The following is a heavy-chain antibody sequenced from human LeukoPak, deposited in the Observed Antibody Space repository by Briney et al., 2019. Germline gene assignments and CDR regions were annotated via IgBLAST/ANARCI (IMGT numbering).Heavy chain of an antibody. CDR1: GFTLSNYA. Sequence: GRALSLSCAASGFTLSNYAVHYVRPPPGKGLEWVATLSYDGSKKYYGDSVQGRFTISRDSPQNTLFLQMNSLRIEDTAVYYCVRVRGGSVRGGFDIWGQGTVVSVSS. V-gene: IGHV3-30-3*01. J-gene: IGHJ3*02. CDR2: LSYDGSKK. CDR3: VRVRGGSVRGGFDI. D-gene: IGHD3-10*01.